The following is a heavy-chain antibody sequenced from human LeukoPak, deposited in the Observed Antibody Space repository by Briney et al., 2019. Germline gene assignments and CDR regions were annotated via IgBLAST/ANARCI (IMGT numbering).Heavy chain of an antibody. CDR3: ANYPLRSAPCRY. V-gene: IGHV3-15*01. D-gene: IGHD1-7*01. CDR1: GFSFRGAW. Sequence: PGGSLRLSCVGSGFSFRGAWMSWVRQAPGKALEWVGRIKSKKDGETTDYAAPVRGRFTISRDNSKNTLYLQMNSLRAEDTAVYYCANYPLRSAPCRYWGQGTLVTVSS. J-gene: IGHJ4*02. CDR2: IKSKKDGETT.